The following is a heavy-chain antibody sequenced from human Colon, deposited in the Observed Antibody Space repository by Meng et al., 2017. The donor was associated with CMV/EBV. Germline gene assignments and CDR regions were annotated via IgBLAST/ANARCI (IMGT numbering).Heavy chain of an antibody. CDR2: MDPTTCRT. CDR1: GYSFTVYY. CDR3: ASHSSYVWGSHH. J-gene: IGHJ1*01. D-gene: IGHD3-16*01. V-gene: IGHV1-2*02. Sequence: QVQLVQSGGGVRVPVASVKVSCKASGYSFTVYYMHWVRQAPGQGLEWMGWMDPTTCRTEYAQKVQGTVTMTRDTSISTAYLELSRLTSDATAVYYCASHSSYVWGSHHWGQGTLVTVSS.